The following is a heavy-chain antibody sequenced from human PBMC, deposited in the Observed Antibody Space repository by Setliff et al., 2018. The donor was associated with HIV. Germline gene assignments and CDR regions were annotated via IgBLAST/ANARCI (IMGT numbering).Heavy chain of an antibody. Sequence: GGSLRLSCVVSGFSVTTAAMAWVRQAPGKGLDWVSVISGSGASTFYADSVKGRFTIARDNSKNTLYLQMNGLRVEDTAVYYCAKDGISGGAYPPYYFDYWGHGTLVTVSS. CDR2: ISGSGAST. CDR1: GFSVTTAA. D-gene: IGHD2-15*01. V-gene: IGHV3-23*01. J-gene: IGHJ4*01. CDR3: AKDGISGGAYPPYYFDY.